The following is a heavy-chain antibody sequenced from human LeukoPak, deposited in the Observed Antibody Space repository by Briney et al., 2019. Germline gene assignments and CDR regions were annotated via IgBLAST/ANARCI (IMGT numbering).Heavy chain of an antibody. D-gene: IGHD3-22*01. CDR2: IIPIFGTA. J-gene: IGHJ4*02. CDR1: GGTFSSYA. CDR3: ATQGTTKYYDSSFDY. V-gene: IGHV1-69*06. Sequence: SVKVSCKASGGTFSSYAINWVRQAPGQGLKWMGGIIPIFGTANYAQKFQGRVTMTEDTSTDTAYMELSSLRSEDTAVYYCATQGTTKYYDSSFDYWGQGTLVTVSS.